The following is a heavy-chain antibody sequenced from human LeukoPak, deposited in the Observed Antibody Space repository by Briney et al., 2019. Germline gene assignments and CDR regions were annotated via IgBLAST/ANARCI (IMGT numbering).Heavy chain of an antibody. CDR1: GFTSSRHW. CDR3: AIAAGWELGY. J-gene: IGHJ4*02. CDR2: IKEDASEE. Sequence: GGSLRLSCAVSGFTSSRHWMSWVRQTPGKGLDWVANIKEDASEENYVDSVKGRFTISRDNAKNSLYLQMNSLRAEDTAVYYCAIAAGWELGYWGQGTLVTVSS. D-gene: IGHD6-25*01. V-gene: IGHV3-7*01.